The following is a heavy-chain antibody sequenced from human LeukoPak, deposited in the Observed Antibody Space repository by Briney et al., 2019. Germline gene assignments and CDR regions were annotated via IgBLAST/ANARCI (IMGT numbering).Heavy chain of an antibody. D-gene: IGHD3-16*02. Sequence: GGSLRLSCAASGFTFSSYWMHWVRQAPGKGLVWVSRIDSDGSNTNYADSVKGRFTVSRDNAKNTLYLQMNSLRAEDTAVYYCARVIARVAPRFDYWGQGTLVTVSS. CDR2: IDSDGSNT. J-gene: IGHJ4*02. CDR3: ARVIARVAPRFDY. CDR1: GFTFSSYW. V-gene: IGHV3-74*01.